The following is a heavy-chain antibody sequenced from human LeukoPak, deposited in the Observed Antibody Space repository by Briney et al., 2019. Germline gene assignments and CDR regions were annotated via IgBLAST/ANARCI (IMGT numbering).Heavy chain of an antibody. CDR3: ARASTIYGGTYYFDY. J-gene: IGHJ4*02. D-gene: IGHD4-23*01. V-gene: IGHV1-69*13. CDR2: IIPIFGTA. Sequence: SVKVSCKASRGTFSSYAISWVRQAPGQGLEWMGGIIPIFGTANYAQKFQGRVTITADESTSTAYMELSSLRSEDTAVYYCARASTIYGGTYYFDYWGQGTLVTVSS. CDR1: RGTFSSYA.